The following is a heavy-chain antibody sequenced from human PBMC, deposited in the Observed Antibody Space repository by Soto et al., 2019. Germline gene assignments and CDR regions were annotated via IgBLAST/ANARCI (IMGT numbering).Heavy chain of an antibody. D-gene: IGHD2-15*01. CDR3: ARDRGSSYHFDY. Sequence: QLVQSGAEVKKPGSSVKVSCKASGGTFSSYTISWVRQAPGQGLEWMGRIIPILGIANYAQKFQGRVTITADKSTSTAYMELSSLRSEDTAVYYCARDRGSSYHFDYWGQGTLVTVSS. CDR2: IIPILGIA. V-gene: IGHV1-69*08. CDR1: GGTFSSYT. J-gene: IGHJ4*02.